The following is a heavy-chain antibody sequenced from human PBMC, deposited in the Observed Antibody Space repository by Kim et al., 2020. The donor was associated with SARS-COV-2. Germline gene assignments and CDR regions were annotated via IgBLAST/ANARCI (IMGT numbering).Heavy chain of an antibody. CDR1: GGSISSYY. CDR2: IYYSGST. D-gene: IGHD3-3*01. J-gene: IGHJ6*02. CDR3: ARDLRKNLNDFWSGYYSALSDYYYYYGMDV. V-gene: IGHV4-59*01. Sequence: SETLSLTCTVSGGSISSYYWSWIRQPPGKGLEWIGYIYYSGSTNYNPSLKSRVTISVDTSKNQFSLKLSSVTAADTAVYYCARDLRKNLNDFWSGYYSALSDYYYYYGMDVWGQGTTVTVSS.